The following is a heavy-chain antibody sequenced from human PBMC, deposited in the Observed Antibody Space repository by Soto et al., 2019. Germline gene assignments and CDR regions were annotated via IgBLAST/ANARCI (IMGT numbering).Heavy chain of an antibody. Sequence: QVQLQQWGAGLLKPSETLSLTCAVYGGSFSGYYWSWIRQPSGKGLEWIGEINHSGSTNYNPSLKSRVTISVDTSKNQFSLKLSSVTAADTAVYFGARGGDYGGWGQGTLVTVSS. V-gene: IGHV4-34*01. CDR1: GGSFSGYY. J-gene: IGHJ4*02. CDR2: INHSGST. CDR3: ARGGDYGG. D-gene: IGHD4-17*01.